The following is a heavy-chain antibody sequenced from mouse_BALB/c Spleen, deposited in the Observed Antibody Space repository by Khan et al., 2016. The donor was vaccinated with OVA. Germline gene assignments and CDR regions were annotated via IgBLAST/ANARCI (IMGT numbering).Heavy chain of an antibody. Sequence: DLVKPGASVKLSCKASGYTFTSYWITWIKQRPGQGLEWIGRIAPGNGSSYYNEMFKGKATLTVDTSSNTAYIQLSSLSSEDSAVYFCAMAMGGKVPLDYWGQGTTLTVSS. CDR1: GYTFTSYW. J-gene: IGHJ2*01. V-gene: IGHV1S41*01. D-gene: IGHD1-1*02. CDR2: IAPGNGSS. CDR3: AMAMGGKVPLDY.